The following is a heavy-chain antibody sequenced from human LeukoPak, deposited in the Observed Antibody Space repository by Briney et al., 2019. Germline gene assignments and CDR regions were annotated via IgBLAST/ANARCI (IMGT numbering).Heavy chain of an antibody. J-gene: IGHJ4*02. CDR3: AGGPLYYDFWSGYYFFDY. D-gene: IGHD3-3*01. Sequence: GASVKVSCKASGYTFTSYGISWVRQAPGQGLEWMGWISAYNGNTNYAQKLQGRVTMTTDTSTSTAYMELRSLRSDDTAVYYCAGGPLYYDFWSGYYFFDYWGQGTLVTVSS. CDR1: GYTFTSYG. CDR2: ISAYNGNT. V-gene: IGHV1-18*01.